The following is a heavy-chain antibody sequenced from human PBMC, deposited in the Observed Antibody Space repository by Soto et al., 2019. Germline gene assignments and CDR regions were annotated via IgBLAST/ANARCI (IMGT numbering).Heavy chain of an antibody. CDR3: ARDWWEEPAGKETVSQFDY. Sequence: QVHLVESGGGVVQPGRSLTLSCTASRFAFSNYGIHWVRQAPGRGLEWVAVIWSDGTKKFYAGSVRGRFTISRDNSKNTIYLQMNSLPAEDTAVYYCARDWWEEPAGKETVSQFDYWGQGTLVTVSS. D-gene: IGHD6-13*01. CDR2: IWSDGTKK. V-gene: IGHV3-33*01. CDR1: RFAFSNYG. J-gene: IGHJ4*02.